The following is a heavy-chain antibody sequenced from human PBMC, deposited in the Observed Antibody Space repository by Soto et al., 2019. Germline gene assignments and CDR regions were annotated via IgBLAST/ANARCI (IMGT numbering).Heavy chain of an antibody. V-gene: IGHV3-7*01. CDR1: GFSFGSYW. D-gene: IGHD3-3*01. Sequence: GGSLRLSCAASGFSFGSYWMSWVRQAPGKGLEWVANIKQDGSEKYYVDSVKGRFTISRDNAKNSLYLQMNSLRAEDTAVYYCARDQLADFWSANNDAFDIWGQGTMVTVSS. CDR2: IKQDGSEK. CDR3: ARDQLADFWSANNDAFDI. J-gene: IGHJ3*02.